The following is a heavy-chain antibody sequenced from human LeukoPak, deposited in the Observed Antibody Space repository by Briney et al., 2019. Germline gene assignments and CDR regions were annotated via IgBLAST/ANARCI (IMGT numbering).Heavy chain of an antibody. Sequence: PSQTLSLTCTVSGGSISSGGYYWSWIRQPPGKGLEWIGYIYHSGSTYCNPSLKSRVTISVDRSKNQFSLKLSSVTAADTAVYYCARAGATIFGVVTQPNYWGQGTLVTVPS. CDR3: ARAGATIFGVVTQPNY. V-gene: IGHV4-30-2*01. CDR2: IYHSGST. J-gene: IGHJ4*02. CDR1: GGSISSGGYY. D-gene: IGHD3-3*01.